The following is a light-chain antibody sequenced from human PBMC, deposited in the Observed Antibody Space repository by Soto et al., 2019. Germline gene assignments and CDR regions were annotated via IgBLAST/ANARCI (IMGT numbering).Light chain of an antibody. J-gene: IGKJ2*01. CDR1: QSIRAY. CDR3: QQYSTIST. Sequence: DIQMTQSPSTLSASVGDRVSITCRASQSIRAYLAWYHQKPGKAPKVLIYDVSTLESGVPSRFSGSGSGTEFPLTISSLQPDDFGTYYCQQYSTISTFGQGTKLEIK. CDR2: DVS. V-gene: IGKV1-5*01.